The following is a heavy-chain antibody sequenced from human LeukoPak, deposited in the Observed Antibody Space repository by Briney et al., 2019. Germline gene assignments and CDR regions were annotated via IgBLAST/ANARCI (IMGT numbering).Heavy chain of an antibody. D-gene: IGHD4-17*01. Sequence: PGGPLRPPCVPSGFPFSTYGMHWVRQAPGKGLEWVAVICYDGSNKYYADSVKGRFTISRDNSKNTLYLQMNSLRAEDTAVYYCARDTYDDYVPLDYWGQGTLVTVSS. CDR2: ICYDGSNK. CDR1: GFPFSTYG. V-gene: IGHV3-33*01. CDR3: ARDTYDDYVPLDY. J-gene: IGHJ4*02.